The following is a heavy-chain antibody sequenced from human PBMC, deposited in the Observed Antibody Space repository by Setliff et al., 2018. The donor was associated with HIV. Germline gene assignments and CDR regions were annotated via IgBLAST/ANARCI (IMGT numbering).Heavy chain of an antibody. D-gene: IGHD2-8*01. CDR2: ISAYNGNT. J-gene: IGHJ6*03. V-gene: IGHV1-18*01. CDR1: GYTFTSYG. CDR3: ARALIYSTNGVCYHYYYMDV. Sequence: ASVKVSCKASGYTFTSYGISWVRQAPGQGLEWMGWISAYNGNTNYAQKLQGRVTMTTDTSTSTAYMELRSLRSEDTAVYYWARALIYSTNGVCYHYYYMDVWGKGTTVTVSS.